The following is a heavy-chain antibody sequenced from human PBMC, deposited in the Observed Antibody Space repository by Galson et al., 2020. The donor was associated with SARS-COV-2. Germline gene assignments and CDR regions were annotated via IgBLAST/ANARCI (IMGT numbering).Heavy chain of an antibody. D-gene: IGHD5-18*01. Sequence: TGGYLRLSCAASGFTFSSYAMHCVRQAPGKGLEWVAVISYVGSNKYYADSVKGRFTISRDNSKNTLYLQMNSLRAEDTAVYYCAREGATPLRLWLERWFDPWGQGTLVTVSS. J-gene: IGHJ5*02. CDR3: AREGATPLRLWLERWFDP. CDR2: ISYVGSNK. V-gene: IGHV3-30-3*01. CDR1: GFTFSSYA.